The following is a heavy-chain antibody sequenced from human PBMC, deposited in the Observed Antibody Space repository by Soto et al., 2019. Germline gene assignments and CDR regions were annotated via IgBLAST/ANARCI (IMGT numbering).Heavy chain of an antibody. J-gene: IGHJ6*03. Sequence: LLQLRRPCPSPALSMVGPSVVTTGAGSASPQGRGWSGLGEINHSGSTNYNPSLKSRVTISVDTSKNQFSLKLSSVTAADTAVYYCARGLYSSSWYYYYYMDVWGKGTTVTVSS. CDR1: VGPSVVTT. CDR3: ARGLYSSSWYYYYYMDV. V-gene: IGHV4-34*01. CDR2: INHSGST. D-gene: IGHD6-13*01.